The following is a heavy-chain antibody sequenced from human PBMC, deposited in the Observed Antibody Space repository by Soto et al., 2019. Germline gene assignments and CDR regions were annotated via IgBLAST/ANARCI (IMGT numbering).Heavy chain of an antibody. CDR1: GGSISSFY. V-gene: IGHV4-59*01. CDR3: ARGPNAGHYYYYGMDV. J-gene: IGHJ6*02. CDR2: IYFNGST. Sequence: QVQLQESGPGLVKPSETLSLTCTVSGGSISSFYWSWIRQPPEKGLEWIGYIYFNGSTNYNPSLKRRVTISVDTSKNQFSLKLNSVSAADTAVYYCARGPNAGHYYYYGMDVWGQGTTVTVS.